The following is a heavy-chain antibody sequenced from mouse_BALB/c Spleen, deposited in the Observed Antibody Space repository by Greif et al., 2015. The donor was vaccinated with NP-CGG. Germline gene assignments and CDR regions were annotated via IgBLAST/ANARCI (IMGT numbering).Heavy chain of an antibody. CDR2: INPGSSTI. Sequence: EVQLQQSGGGLVQPGGSLKLSCAASGFDFSRYWMSWVRQAPGKGLEWIGEINPGSSTINYTPSLKDKFIISRDNAKNTLYLQMSKVRSEDTALYYCARPGDGYYWYFDVWGAGTTVTVSS. CDR1: GFDFSRYW. J-gene: IGHJ1*01. V-gene: IGHV4-1*02. CDR3: ARPGDGYYWYFDV. D-gene: IGHD2-3*01.